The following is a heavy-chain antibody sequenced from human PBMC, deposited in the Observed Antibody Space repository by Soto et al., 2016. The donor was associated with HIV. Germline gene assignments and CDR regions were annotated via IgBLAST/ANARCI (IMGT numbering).Heavy chain of an antibody. CDR3: TRVGVAWFDS. V-gene: IGHV3-73*01. Sequence: EVQLVESGGGLVQPGGSLKLSCEASGFTFSGSAIHWVRHASGKGLEWLGRVRSKANNYATSYAASLKGRFTISRDESKNMAYLQMKDLKTEDTAVYYCTRVGVAWFDSVGPGNPGPPSPQ. CDR1: GFTFSGSA. J-gene: IGHJ5*01. CDR2: VRSKANNYAT. D-gene: IGHD2-15*01.